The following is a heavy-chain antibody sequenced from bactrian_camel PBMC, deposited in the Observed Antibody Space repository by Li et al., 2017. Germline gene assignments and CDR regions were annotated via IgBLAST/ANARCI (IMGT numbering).Heavy chain of an antibody. CDR1: DNTVRRRC. CDR3: AADHSWHRCPPRGYEYTF. CDR2: IDGDDRT. V-gene: IGHV3S67*01. Sequence: VQLVESGGGSVQTGGSLRLSCAASDNTVRRRCWGWFRQAPGKEREWVASIDGDDRTKYANSVKGCFTISQDSAANTLFLQMNSLRSEDTSTYYCAADHSWHRCPPRGYEYTFWGQGTQVTVS. D-gene: IGHD1*01. J-gene: IGHJ4*01.